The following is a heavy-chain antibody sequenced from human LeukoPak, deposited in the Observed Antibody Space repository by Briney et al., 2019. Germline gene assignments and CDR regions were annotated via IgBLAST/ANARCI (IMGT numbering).Heavy chain of an antibody. J-gene: IGHJ4*02. CDR1: GYTFTGFY. Sequence: ASVKISCKTSGYTFTGFYLHWVRQAPGQGLEWMGWINPNSGDIKYSQKFQGRVTMTGDSSISTGYMELSSLRSDDTAVYFCVRVSPYHFGLDSWGQGALVTVSS. V-gene: IGHV1-2*02. CDR3: VRVSPYHFGLDS. CDR2: INPNSGDI. D-gene: IGHD3-3*01.